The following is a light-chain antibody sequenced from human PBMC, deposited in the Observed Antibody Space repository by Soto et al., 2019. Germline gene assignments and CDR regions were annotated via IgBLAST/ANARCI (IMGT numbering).Light chain of an antibody. J-gene: IGKJ4*01. CDR2: GAS. CDR1: QSVTTNY. Sequence: EIVLTQSPGTLSLSPGERATLSCRASQSVTTNYLAWYRQKPGQAPRLLIYGASSRATGIPDRFSGSGSGTDFTLTISRLEPEDFAVYYCQQYGSSLLTFGGGTKVELK. CDR3: QQYGSSLLT. V-gene: IGKV3-20*01.